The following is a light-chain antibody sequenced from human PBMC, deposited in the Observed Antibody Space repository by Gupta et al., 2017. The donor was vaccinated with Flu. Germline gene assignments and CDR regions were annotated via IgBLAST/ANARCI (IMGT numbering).Light chain of an antibody. CDR2: LGS. CDR3: MQVLRPGYT. V-gene: IGKV2-28*01. J-gene: IGKJ2*01. CDR1: QSLLHSNGYNF. Sequence: DIVMTQSPLSLPVTPGEPASISCRSSQSLLHSNGYNFLNWYLQRPGQSPQLLIYLGSDRASGVPDRFSGSGSGTDFTLKISRVEAEDVGVYYCMQVLRPGYTFGQGTKLEIK.